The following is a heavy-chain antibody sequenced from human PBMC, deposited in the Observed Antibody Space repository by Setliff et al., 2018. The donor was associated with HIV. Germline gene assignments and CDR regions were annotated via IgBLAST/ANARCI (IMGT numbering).Heavy chain of an antibody. Sequence: GESLKISCAASGFSFNIYWMTWVRQAPGKGLEWVANIKQDGSEKYYVDSVKGRFTISRDNVKNSLYLQMNSLRADDTAVYYCARDGGEYWGRGTLGTVSS. D-gene: IGHD3-10*01. CDR2: IKQDGSEK. J-gene: IGHJ4*02. CDR3: ARDGGEY. V-gene: IGHV3-7*03. CDR1: GFSFNIYW.